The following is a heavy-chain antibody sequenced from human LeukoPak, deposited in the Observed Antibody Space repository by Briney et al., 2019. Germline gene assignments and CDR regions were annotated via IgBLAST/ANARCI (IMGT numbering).Heavy chain of an antibody. CDR2: ISGGGGST. CDR3: AKEVVVSAAVGTVGFDP. J-gene: IGHJ5*02. V-gene: IGHV3-23*01. CDR1: GFTFSSYA. D-gene: IGHD6-13*01. Sequence: GGSLRLSCAASGFTFSSYAMSWVRQAPGKGLEWVLAISGGGGSTYYADSVKGRFTISRDNSKNTLYLQMNSLRAEDTAVYYCAKEVVVSAAVGTVGFDPWGQGTLVIVSS.